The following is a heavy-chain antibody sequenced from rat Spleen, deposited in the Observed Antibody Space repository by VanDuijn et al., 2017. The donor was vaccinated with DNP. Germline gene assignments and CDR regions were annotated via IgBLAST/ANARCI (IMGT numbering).Heavy chain of an antibody. CDR2: LSYNGGTP. J-gene: IGHJ3*01. V-gene: IGHV5-31*01. Sequence: EVQLVESGGGLVQFGRSLKLSCVASGFTFNNYWMTWVRQAPAKGLEWVATLSYNGGTPYYRDSVKGRFTISRDNAKSTLYLQMDSLRSEDTAIYYCTRQGGSPNWFAYWGQGTLVTGSS. CDR1: GFTFNNYW. CDR3: TRQGGSPNWFAY. D-gene: IGHD1-11*01.